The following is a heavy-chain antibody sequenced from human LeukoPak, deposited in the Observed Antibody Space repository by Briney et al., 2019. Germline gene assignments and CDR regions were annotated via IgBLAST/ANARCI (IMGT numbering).Heavy chain of an antibody. V-gene: IGHV3-66*02. CDR2: IYSGGST. D-gene: IGHD3-22*01. Sequence: GGSLRLSCAASGFTVSSNYMSWVRQAPGKGLEWVSVIYSGGSTYYADSVKGRFTISRDNSKNTLYLQMNSLRAEDTAVYYCASQPLPNYYDSSGYEFGYWGQGTLVTVSS. CDR3: ASQPLPNYYDSSGYEFGY. CDR1: GFTVSSNY. J-gene: IGHJ4*02.